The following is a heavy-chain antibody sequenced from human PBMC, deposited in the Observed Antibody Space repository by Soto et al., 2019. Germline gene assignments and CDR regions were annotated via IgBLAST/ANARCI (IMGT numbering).Heavy chain of an antibody. CDR3: ARRGIAADGRENWFDP. CDR1: GYSFTSYW. V-gene: IGHV5-10-1*01. CDR2: IDPSDSYT. J-gene: IGHJ5*02. D-gene: IGHD6-13*01. Sequence: GESLKISCKGSGYSFTSYWISWVRQMPGKGLEWMGRIDPSDSYTNYSPSFQGHVTISADKSISTAYLQWSSLKASDTAMYYCARRGIAADGRENWFDPWGQGTLVTVSS.